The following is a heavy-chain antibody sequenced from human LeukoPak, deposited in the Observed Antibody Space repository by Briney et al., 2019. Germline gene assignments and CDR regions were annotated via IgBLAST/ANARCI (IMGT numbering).Heavy chain of an antibody. Sequence: SETLFLTCAVYGWSFNDYYWNWIRQPPGKGLEWIGEINARGDTDFNPSLKSRVTISVDTSKSQFSLRLTSMIAADTAVYYCARGQVPAARGYNWFDPWGKGTLVTVSS. D-gene: IGHD2-2*01. CDR3: ARGQVPAARGYNWFDP. V-gene: IGHV4-34*01. CDR1: GWSFNDYY. J-gene: IGHJ5*02. CDR2: INARGDT.